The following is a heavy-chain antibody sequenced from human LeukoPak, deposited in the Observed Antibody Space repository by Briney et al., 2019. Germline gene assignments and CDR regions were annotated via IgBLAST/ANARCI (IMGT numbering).Heavy chain of an antibody. J-gene: IGHJ5*02. D-gene: IGHD3-10*01. CDR2: IYYSGST. CDR3: ARVSTMVRGVPDWFDP. Sequence: SETLSLTCTVSGGSISSSSYYWGWIRQPPGKGLEWIGYIYYSGSTYYNPSLKSRVTISVDTSKNQFSLKLSSVTAADTAVYYCARVSTMVRGVPDWFDPWGQGTLVTVSS. V-gene: IGHV4-31*03. CDR1: GGSISSSSYY.